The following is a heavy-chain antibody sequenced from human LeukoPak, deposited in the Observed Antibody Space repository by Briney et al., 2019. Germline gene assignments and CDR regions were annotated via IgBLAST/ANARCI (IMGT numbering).Heavy chain of an antibody. CDR3: VKDKASAGFGGSFDY. Sequence: GGSLRLSCAASGFTFDDYAMHWVRQAPGKGLEWVSGISRNSGSIGYADSVKGRFTISRDNAKNSLYLQMNSLRVEDTALYYCVKDKASAGFGGSFDYWGQGTLVTVSS. V-gene: IGHV3-9*01. CDR1: GFTFDDYA. D-gene: IGHD3-10*01. J-gene: IGHJ4*02. CDR2: ISRNSGSI.